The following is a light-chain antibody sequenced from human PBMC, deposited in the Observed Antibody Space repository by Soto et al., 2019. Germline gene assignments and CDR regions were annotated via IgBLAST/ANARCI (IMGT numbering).Light chain of an antibody. CDR2: KAS. J-gene: IGKJ1*01. V-gene: IGKV1-5*03. CDR3: QQCNSYPPT. CDR1: QSISSW. Sequence: DIQMTQSPSTLSASVGDRVTITCRASQSISSWLAWYQQKPGKAPEVLIYKASNLQSGVPSRFSGSGSGTDFTLTISSLQPDDFATYYCQQCNSYPPTFGQGTTVDIK.